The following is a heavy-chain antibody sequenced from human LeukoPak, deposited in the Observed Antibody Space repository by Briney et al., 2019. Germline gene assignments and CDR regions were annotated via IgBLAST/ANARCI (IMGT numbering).Heavy chain of an antibody. CDR2: ISWNSGSI. Sequence: QSGGSLRLSCAASGFTFDDYAMHWVRQAPGKGLEWVSGISWNSGSIGYADSVKGRFTISRDNAKNSLYLQMNSLRAEDTAVYYCARRDYWGQGTLVTVSS. J-gene: IGHJ4*02. CDR1: GFTFDDYA. CDR3: ARRDY. V-gene: IGHV3-9*01.